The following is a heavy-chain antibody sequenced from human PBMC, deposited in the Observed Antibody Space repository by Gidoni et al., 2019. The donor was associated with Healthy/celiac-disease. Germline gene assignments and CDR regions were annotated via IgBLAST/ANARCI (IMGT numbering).Heavy chain of an antibody. CDR1: GFTFSSYG. J-gene: IGHJ4*02. D-gene: IGHD4-17*01. CDR2: ISYDGSNK. V-gene: IGHV3-30*18. Sequence: VQPGRSLRLSCAASGFTFSSYGMHWVRQAPGKGLEWVAVISYDGSNKYYADSVKGRFTISRDNSKNTLYLQMNSLRAEDTAVYYCAKVPFSYGGNSLRAWYYFDYWGQGTLVTVSS. CDR3: AKVPFSYGGNSLRAWYYFDY.